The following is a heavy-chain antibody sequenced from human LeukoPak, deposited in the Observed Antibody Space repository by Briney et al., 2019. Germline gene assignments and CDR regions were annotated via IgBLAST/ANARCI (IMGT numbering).Heavy chain of an antibody. CDR3: EGTLPYCNGVTCHSGYYYDYMDV. Sequence: SETLSLTCTVSGGSINNYYWSWIRQPAAKGLEWIGRIKPSGSGDFNPSLQSRVTMSFDTSKNQFSLKLISVTATDTAVYATEGTLPYCNGVTCHSGYYYDYMDVWGKGTTVTISS. D-gene: IGHD2-15*01. J-gene: IGHJ6*03. V-gene: IGHV4-4*07. CDR1: GGSINNYY. CDR2: IKPSGSG.